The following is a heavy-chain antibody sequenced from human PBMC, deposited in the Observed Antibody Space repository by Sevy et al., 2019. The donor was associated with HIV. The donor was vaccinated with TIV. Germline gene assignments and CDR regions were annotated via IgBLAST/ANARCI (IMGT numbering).Heavy chain of an antibody. CDR3: ARQGYFYTDAFDI. Sequence: SETLSLTCAVSDFSIRSGYYWAWIRQPPGMGLEWIGSVYQSGSTHYNPSLKSRVTISVDTSKTHFSLTLDSVTAADTAVYYSARQGYFYTDAFDIWGQGTMVTVSS. V-gene: IGHV4-38-2*01. J-gene: IGHJ3*02. CDR1: DFSIRSGYY. D-gene: IGHD2-15*01. CDR2: VYQSGST.